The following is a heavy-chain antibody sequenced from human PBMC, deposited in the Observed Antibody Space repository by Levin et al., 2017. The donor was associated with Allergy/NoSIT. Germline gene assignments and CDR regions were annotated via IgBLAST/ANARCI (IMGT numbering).Heavy chain of an antibody. CDR2: ISYDGSNK. Sequence: GESLKISCAASGVTFSNSAMHWVRQAPGKGLEWVAVISYDGSNKYYADSVKGRFTISRDNSKNTLYLQMNSLRTEDTAVYYCARGGGDWYFDLWGRGTLVTVFS. CDR1: GVTFSNSA. CDR3: ARGGGDWYFDL. D-gene: IGHD3-10*01. J-gene: IGHJ2*01. V-gene: IGHV3-30-3*01.